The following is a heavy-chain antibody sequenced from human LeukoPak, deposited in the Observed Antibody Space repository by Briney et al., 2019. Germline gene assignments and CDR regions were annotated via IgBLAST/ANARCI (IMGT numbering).Heavy chain of an antibody. CDR3: ARGPGSGYPYYFDC. CDR2: IYTSGST. D-gene: IGHD3-3*01. J-gene: IGHJ4*02. V-gene: IGHV4-4*07. CDR1: GASISSYY. Sequence: SETLSLTCTVSGASISSYYWSWTRQPAGKGLEWIGRIYTSGSTNYNPSLKSRVTMSVDTSKNQFSLKLSSVTAADTAVYYCARGPGSGYPYYFDCWGQGTLVTVSS.